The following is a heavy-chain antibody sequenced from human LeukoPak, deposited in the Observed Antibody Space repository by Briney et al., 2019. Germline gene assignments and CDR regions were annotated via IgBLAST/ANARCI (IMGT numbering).Heavy chain of an antibody. V-gene: IGHV3-9*01. Sequence: PGRSLRLSCAASGFTFDGYAMHWVRQVPGKGLEWVSGINWNSGSIGYADSVKGRFTISRDNSKNTLYLQMNSLRAEDTAVYYCAKVVLSTVTLYYYYYMDVWGKGTTVTVSS. CDR1: GFTFDGYA. J-gene: IGHJ6*03. CDR2: INWNSGSI. D-gene: IGHD4-11*01. CDR3: AKVVLSTVTLYYYYYMDV.